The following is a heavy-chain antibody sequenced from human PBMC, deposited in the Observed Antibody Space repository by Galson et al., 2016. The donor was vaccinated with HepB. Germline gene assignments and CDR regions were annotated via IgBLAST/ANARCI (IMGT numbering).Heavy chain of an antibody. V-gene: IGHV4-61*02. J-gene: IGHJ6*04. CDR3: ARSDASDAAPSGMDV. Sequence: TLSLTCSVSGGSIRSGSYHWNWMRQPAGKGLEWIGRIYTTESTSYNPSLKSRVIISLDRSKNQFSLTVSSVTAADTAVYYCARSDASDAAPSGMDVWGKRTTVTVSS. D-gene: IGHD6-13*01. CDR1: GGSIRSGSYH. CDR2: IYTTEST.